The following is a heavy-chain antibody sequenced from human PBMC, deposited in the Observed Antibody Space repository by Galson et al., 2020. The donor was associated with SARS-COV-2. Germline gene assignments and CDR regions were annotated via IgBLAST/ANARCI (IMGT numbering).Heavy chain of an antibody. J-gene: IGHJ4*02. CDR3: ARLAHGDSDNSYYFDY. CDR2: IIPIFGTA. CDR1: GGTFSSYA. V-gene: IGHV1-69*13. D-gene: IGHD4-17*01. Sequence: SVKVSCKASGGTFSSYAISWVRQAPGQGLEWMGGIIPIFGTANYAQKFQGRVTITADESTSTAYMELSSLRSEDTAVYYCARLAHGDSDNSYYFDYWGQGTLVTVSS.